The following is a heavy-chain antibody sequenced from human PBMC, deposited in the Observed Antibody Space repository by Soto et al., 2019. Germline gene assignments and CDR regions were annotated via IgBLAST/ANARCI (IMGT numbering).Heavy chain of an antibody. Sequence: QVQLVQSGAEVKKPGSSVKVSCKASGGGLSNYGISWVRQAPGQGLEWMGGIIPVFGTANYAQKFQGRVTITADESTNIVYMDVTSLRSEDTAVYYCARGDATKIVVTTYYAMDVWGQGTTVTVSS. CDR2: IIPVFGTA. CDR3: ARGDATKIVVTTYYAMDV. J-gene: IGHJ6*02. CDR1: GGGLSNYG. D-gene: IGHD4-17*01. V-gene: IGHV1-69*12.